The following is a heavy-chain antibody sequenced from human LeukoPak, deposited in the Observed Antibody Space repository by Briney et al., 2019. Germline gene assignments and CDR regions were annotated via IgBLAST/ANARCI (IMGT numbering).Heavy chain of an antibody. CDR2: SYYSGST. CDR1: GGSISSSSYY. J-gene: IGHJ5*02. Sequence: PSETLSLACTVSGGSISSSSYYWGWIRQPPGKGLKWIASSYYSGSTYYNPSLKSRVTISVDTSKNQFSLKLSSVTAADTAVYYCARFGSSSSWYLGWFDPWGQGTLVTVSS. D-gene: IGHD6-13*01. V-gene: IGHV4-39*01. CDR3: ARFGSSSSWYLGWFDP.